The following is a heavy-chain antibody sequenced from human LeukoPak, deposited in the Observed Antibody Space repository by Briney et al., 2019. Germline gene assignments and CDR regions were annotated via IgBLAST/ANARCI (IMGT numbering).Heavy chain of an antibody. CDR1: GGTFSSYA. CDR3: ARVHLEWPSPGVCYYCCLDV. Sequence: SVKVSCKASGGTFSSYAISWVRQAPGQGLEWMGGIIPIFGTANYAQKFQGRVTITTDESTNTAYMELSSLRSADTAVYYCARVHLEWPSPGVCYYCCLDVWGQGTTVTVSS. CDR2: IIPIFGTA. J-gene: IGHJ6*02. V-gene: IGHV1-69*05. D-gene: IGHD3-3*01.